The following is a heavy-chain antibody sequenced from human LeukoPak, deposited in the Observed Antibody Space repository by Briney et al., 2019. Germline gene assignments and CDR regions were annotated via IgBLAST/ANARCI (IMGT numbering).Heavy chain of an antibody. Sequence: PGGSLRLSCAASGFTFSSYSMNWVRQAPGKGLEWVSSISSSSSYIYYADSVKGRFTISRDNAKNSLYLQMNSLRAEDTAVYYCARSTTVTSHDYYYMDVWGKGTTVTVSS. V-gene: IGHV3-21*01. D-gene: IGHD4-17*01. CDR2: ISSSSSYI. J-gene: IGHJ6*03. CDR1: GFTFSSYS. CDR3: ARSTTVTSHDYYYMDV.